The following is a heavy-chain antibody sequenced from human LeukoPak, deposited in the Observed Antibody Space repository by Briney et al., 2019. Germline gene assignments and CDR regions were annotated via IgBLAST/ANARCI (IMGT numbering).Heavy chain of an antibody. CDR3: ARQGSYGGDYYYYYGMDV. J-gene: IGHJ6*02. D-gene: IGHD4-23*01. CDR1: GGTFSSYA. CDR2: IIPIFGTA. Sequence: GSSVKVSCKASGGTFSSYAISWVRQAPEQGLEWMGGIIPIFGTANYAQKFQGRVTITADESTSTAYMELSSLRSEDTAVYYCARQGSYGGDYYYYYGMDVWGQGTTVTVSS. V-gene: IGHV1-69*01.